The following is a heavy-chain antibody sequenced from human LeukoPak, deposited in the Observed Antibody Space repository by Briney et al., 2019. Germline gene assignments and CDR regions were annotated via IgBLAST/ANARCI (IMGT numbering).Heavy chain of an antibody. CDR1: GVSISSSNYY. J-gene: IGHJ4*02. V-gene: IGHV4-39*01. CDR2: MYYRGST. D-gene: IGHD1-26*01. CDR3: ATQGGWGGAAFLFQY. Sequence: SETLSLTCTVSGVSISSSNYYWGWIRQPPGKGLEWIGSMYYRGSTYYNPSLKSRVTISVDTSKNQFSLKLSSVTTADTAIFYCATQGGWGGAAFLFQYWGQGTLLTDSP.